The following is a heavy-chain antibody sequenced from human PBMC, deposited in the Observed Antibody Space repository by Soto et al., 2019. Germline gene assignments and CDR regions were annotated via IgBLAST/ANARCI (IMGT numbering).Heavy chain of an antibody. J-gene: IGHJ4*02. Sequence: QVQLVESGGGVVHPGRSLSLSCAGSGFMFSNNSMHWVRRAPGKGLEWVAFISYDGSETFYADSVKGRFTISRDNSERTLFLHMRSLKKEDTAVYYCAITSVADASFDYWGQGTLVTVSS. CDR3: AITSVADASFDY. CDR2: ISYDGSET. CDR1: GFMFSNNS. V-gene: IGHV3-30*03. D-gene: IGHD4-4*01.